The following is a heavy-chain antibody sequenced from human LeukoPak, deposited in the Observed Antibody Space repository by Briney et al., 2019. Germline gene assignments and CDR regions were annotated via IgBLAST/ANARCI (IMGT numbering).Heavy chain of an antibody. V-gene: IGHV4-59*08. Sequence: SETLSLTCTVSGGSIGTYYRSWIRQSPGKGLEWIGYIYVTGSTRYNPYLQSRVTISVDTPRNQFFLKMSSVTAADTAVYYCARHIGGGIEDMDVWGKGTKVTVSS. D-gene: IGHD3-16*02. CDR3: ARHIGGGIEDMDV. CDR2: IYVTGST. J-gene: IGHJ6*03. CDR1: GGSIGTYY.